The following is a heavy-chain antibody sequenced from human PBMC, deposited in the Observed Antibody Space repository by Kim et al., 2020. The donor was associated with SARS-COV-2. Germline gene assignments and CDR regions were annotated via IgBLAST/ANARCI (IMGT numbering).Heavy chain of an antibody. D-gene: IGHD6-13*01. CDR3: ARAYSSSWGRNWYFDL. V-gene: IGHV1-3*01. Sequence: KFQGRVTITRDTTAGTAYMGMSSLRSEDTAVYYCARAYSSSWGRNWYFDLWGRGTLVTVSS. J-gene: IGHJ2*01.